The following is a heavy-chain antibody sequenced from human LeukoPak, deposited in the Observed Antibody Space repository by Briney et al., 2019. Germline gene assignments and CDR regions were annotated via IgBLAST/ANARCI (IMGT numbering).Heavy chain of an antibody. J-gene: IGHJ4*02. CDR2: INPTSGGT. Sequence: ASVKVSCKASGYTFTGYYVHWVRQAPGQGLEWMGWINPTSGGTNHAQKFQGRVTMTGDTSISTVYMELSRLSSDDTAVYFCAGRPDTSMVPIFDYWGQGTLVTISS. D-gene: IGHD5-18*01. CDR1: GYTFTGYY. CDR3: AGRPDTSMVPIFDY. V-gene: IGHV1-2*02.